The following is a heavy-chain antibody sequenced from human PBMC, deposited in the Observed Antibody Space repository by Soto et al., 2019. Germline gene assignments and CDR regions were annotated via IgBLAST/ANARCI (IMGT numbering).Heavy chain of an antibody. CDR1: GFTFSSYG. CDR2: IWYDGSNK. Sequence: QVQLVESGGGVVQPGRSLRLSCAASGFTFSSYGMHWVRQAPGKGLEWVAVIWYDGSNKYYADSVKGRFTISRDNSKNTLYLQMNSLRAEDTAVYYCARDRVGLLWFGASYGMDVWGQGTTVTVSS. CDR3: ARDRVGLLWFGASYGMDV. D-gene: IGHD3-10*01. J-gene: IGHJ6*02. V-gene: IGHV3-33*01.